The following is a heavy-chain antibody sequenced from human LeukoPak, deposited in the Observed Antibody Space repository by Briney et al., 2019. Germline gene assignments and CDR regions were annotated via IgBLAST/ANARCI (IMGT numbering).Heavy chain of an antibody. J-gene: IGHJ4*02. Sequence: PGGSLRLSCAASGFTVSSYWMHWVRQTPGKGLVWVSRINSDGSSTSYADSVKGRFTISRDNAKNTLYLQMNSLRAEDTAVYYCARAICSGGSCYFDYWGQGTLVTVSS. CDR3: ARAICSGGSCYFDY. V-gene: IGHV3-74*01. CDR2: INSDGSST. CDR1: GFTVSSYW. D-gene: IGHD2-15*01.